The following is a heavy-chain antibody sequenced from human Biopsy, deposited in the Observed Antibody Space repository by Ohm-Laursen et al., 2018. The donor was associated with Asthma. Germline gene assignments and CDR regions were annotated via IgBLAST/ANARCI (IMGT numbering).Heavy chain of an antibody. Sequence: TLSLTCTVSGGSISSGGYYWSWIRQHPGKGLEWIGYIYYSGSTYYNPSLKSRVTISVDTSKNQFSLKLSSVTAADTAGYYCARDGSSVAGTPYGMDVWGQGTTVTVSS. V-gene: IGHV4-31*03. CDR1: GGSISSGGYY. CDR2: IYYSGST. J-gene: IGHJ6*02. D-gene: IGHD6-19*01. CDR3: ARDGSSVAGTPYGMDV.